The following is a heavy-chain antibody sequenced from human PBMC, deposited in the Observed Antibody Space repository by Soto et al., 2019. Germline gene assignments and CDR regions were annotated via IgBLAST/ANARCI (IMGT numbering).Heavy chain of an antibody. CDR3: ARDCLATNYHFDY. V-gene: IGHV3-11*01. Sequence: GGSLRLSCAASGFTFSDYYMTWIRQAPGRGLEWVSYISSSGTIIYSADSVRGRFTISRDNAKNSLYLQMNSLRAEDTAVYYCARDCLATNYHFDYWGQGTLVTVSS. D-gene: IGHD1-7*01. CDR1: GFTFSDYY. J-gene: IGHJ4*02. CDR2: ISSSGTII.